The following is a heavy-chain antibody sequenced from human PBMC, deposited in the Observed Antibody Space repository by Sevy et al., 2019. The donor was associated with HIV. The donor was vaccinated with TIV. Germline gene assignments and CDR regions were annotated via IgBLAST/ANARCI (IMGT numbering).Heavy chain of an antibody. D-gene: IGHD5-12*01. CDR1: GFTFSSYE. J-gene: IGHJ4*02. CDR2: ISGSGGRI. CDR3: ATEGLSGYDAPFAY. Sequence: GGSLRLSCAASGFTFSSYEMNWVRQAPGKGLEWVSAISGSGGRIYYADSVKGRFTISRDNSKNTLYLQMNSLRAEDTAVYYCATEGLSGYDAPFAYWGQGTLVTVSS. V-gene: IGHV3-23*01.